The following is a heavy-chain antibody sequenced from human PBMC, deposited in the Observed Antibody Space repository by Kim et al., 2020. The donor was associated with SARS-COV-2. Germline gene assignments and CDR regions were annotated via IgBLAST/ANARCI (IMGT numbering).Heavy chain of an antibody. V-gene: IGHV1-24*01. J-gene: IGHJ4*02. Sequence: IYAQKFQGRVTMTEDTSTDTAYMELSSLRSEDTAVYYCAARSGYSYGWAYWGQGTLVTVSS. D-gene: IGHD5-18*01. CDR3: AARSGYSYGWAY.